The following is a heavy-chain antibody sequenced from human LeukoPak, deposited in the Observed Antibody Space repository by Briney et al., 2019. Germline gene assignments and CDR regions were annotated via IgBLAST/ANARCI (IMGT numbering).Heavy chain of an antibody. CDR3: ARSGQQLVRGAFDY. CDR2: IIPIFGTA. CDR1: GGTFSSYA. J-gene: IGHJ4*02. Sequence: ASVKVSCKASGGTFSSYAISWVRQAPGQGLEWMGGIIPIFGTANYAQKFQGRVTITADKSTSTACMELSSLRSEDTAVYYCARSGQQLVRGAFDYWGQGTLVTVSS. V-gene: IGHV1-69*06. D-gene: IGHD6-13*01.